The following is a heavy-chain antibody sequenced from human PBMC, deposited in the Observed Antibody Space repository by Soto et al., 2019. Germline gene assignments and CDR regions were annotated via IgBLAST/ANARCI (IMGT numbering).Heavy chain of an antibody. V-gene: IGHV3-30-3*01. CDR2: ISYDGTKI. Sequence: GGSLRLSCTASGFTFSIYAMHWVRQAPGKGLEWVAIISYDGTKIDYADSVKGRFTISRDNAKNSLYLQMNSLRAEDTAVYYCARDTGQWLVGGAFDIWGQGTMVTVSS. CDR1: GFTFSIYA. J-gene: IGHJ3*02. D-gene: IGHD6-19*01. CDR3: ARDTGQWLVGGAFDI.